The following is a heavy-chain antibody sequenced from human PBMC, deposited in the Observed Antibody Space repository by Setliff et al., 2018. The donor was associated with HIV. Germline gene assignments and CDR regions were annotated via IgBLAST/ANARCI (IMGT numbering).Heavy chain of an antibody. J-gene: IGHJ4*02. CDR1: GISFSSYW. D-gene: IGHD6-13*01. CDR3: ARGDYSSRYDY. Sequence: RLSCAASGISFSSYWMHWVRQAPGEGLVWVSRINTDGSRTTYADSVKGRFTISRDNAKNTLYLQMNSLRVEDTAVYYCARGDYSSRYDYWGQGTLVTVSS. CDR2: INTDGSRT. V-gene: IGHV3-74*01.